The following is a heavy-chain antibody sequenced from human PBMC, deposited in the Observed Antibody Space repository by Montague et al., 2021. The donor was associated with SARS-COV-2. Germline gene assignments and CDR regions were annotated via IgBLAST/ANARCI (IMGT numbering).Heavy chain of an antibody. Sequence: PALVKPTQTLTLTCTFSGFSLSTSGVGVGWIRQPPGKALEWLALIYWDDDKRYSPSLKSRLTITKDTSKNQVVLTMTNMDPVDTATYYCAHRKVLAAAWDYWGQEPWSPPPQ. CDR3: AHRKVLAAAWDY. CDR2: IYWDDDK. J-gene: IGHJ4*01. D-gene: IGHD6-13*01. V-gene: IGHV2-5*02. CDR1: GFSLSTSGVG.